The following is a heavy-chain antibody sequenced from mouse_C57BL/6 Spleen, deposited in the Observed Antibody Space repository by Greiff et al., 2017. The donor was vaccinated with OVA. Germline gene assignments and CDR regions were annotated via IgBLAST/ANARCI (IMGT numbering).Heavy chain of an antibody. Sequence: LVESGAELVRPGASVKLSCTASGFNIKDDYMHWVKQRPEQGLEWIGWIDPENGDTEYASKFQGKATITADTSSNTAYLQLSSLTSEDTAVYYCTEEALLRFAYWGQGTLVTVSA. D-gene: IGHD2-12*01. V-gene: IGHV14-4*01. CDR3: TEEALLRFAY. CDR1: GFNIKDDY. CDR2: IDPENGDT. J-gene: IGHJ3*01.